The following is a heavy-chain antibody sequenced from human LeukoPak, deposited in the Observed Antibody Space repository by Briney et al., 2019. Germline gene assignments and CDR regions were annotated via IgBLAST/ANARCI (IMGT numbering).Heavy chain of an antibody. CDR2: INPGGGST. Sequence: ASVKVSCKASGNTFTSYYMHWVRQAPGQGLEWMGIINPGGGSTSYAQKFQGRVTMTRDTSTSTVYMELSSLRSEDTAVYYCARGTVGGYCSSTSCLNFDYWGQGTLVTVSS. J-gene: IGHJ4*02. CDR3: ARGTVGGYCSSTSCLNFDY. D-gene: IGHD2-2*01. CDR1: GNTFTSYY. V-gene: IGHV1-46*01.